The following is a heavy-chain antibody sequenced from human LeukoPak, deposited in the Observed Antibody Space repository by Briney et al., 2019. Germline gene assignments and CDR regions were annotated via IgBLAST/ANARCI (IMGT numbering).Heavy chain of an antibody. Sequence: GGSLRLSCAASGFSISNDWMSWVRQAPGKGLGWVARVKSRSAGETTDYAAPVKGRFTISRDDSKNTLYLQMNSLKTEDTAVYYCTLIQGWGSGSYYRDFWGQGTLVTVSS. D-gene: IGHD3-10*01. CDR2: VKSRSAGETT. CDR3: TLIQGWGSGSYYRDF. J-gene: IGHJ4*02. CDR1: GFSISNDW. V-gene: IGHV3-15*01.